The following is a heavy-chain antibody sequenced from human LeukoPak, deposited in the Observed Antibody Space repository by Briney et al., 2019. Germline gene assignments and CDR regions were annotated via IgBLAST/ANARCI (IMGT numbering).Heavy chain of an antibody. J-gene: IGHJ6*02. CDR2: INPNGGGT. CDR3: ARGQSGSSWSLYYYYGMDV. V-gene: IGHV1-2*04. Sequence: ASVKVSCKASGYTFTSYAMHWVRQAPGQGLEWMGWINPNGGGTNYAQKFQGWVTMTRDTSISTAYMELSRLRSDDTAVYYCARGQSGSSWSLYYYYGMDVWGQGTTVTVSS. CDR1: GYTFTSYA. D-gene: IGHD6-13*01.